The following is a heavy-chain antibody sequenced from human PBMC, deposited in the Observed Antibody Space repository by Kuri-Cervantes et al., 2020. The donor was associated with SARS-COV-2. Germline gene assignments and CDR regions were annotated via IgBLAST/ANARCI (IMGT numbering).Heavy chain of an antibody. CDR2: ISSSSSYI. CDR1: GFTFSSYW. V-gene: IGHV3-21*01. J-gene: IGHJ5*02. D-gene: IGHD5-18*01. CDR3: ARVPRRHSYGSFDP. Sequence: GESLKISCAASGFTFSSYWMHWVRQAPGKGLEWVSSISSSSSYIYYADSVEGRFTISRDNAKNSLYLQMNSLRAEDTAVYYCARVPRRHSYGSFDPWGQGTLVTVSS.